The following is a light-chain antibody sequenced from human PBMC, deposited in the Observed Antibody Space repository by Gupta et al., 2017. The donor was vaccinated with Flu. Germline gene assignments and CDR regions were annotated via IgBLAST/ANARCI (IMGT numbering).Light chain of an antibody. CDR3: QTWDSDTFVM. CDR1: KLGDKF. Sequence: SCEVSQPPSVSWSPVHTATITCSGDKLGDKFASWYRHKAGQSPVLLIDRDSKRPSVIPERFSGSNSGNTATLNISGTQAMDEADYYCQTWDSDTFVMFGGGTKLTVL. V-gene: IGLV3-1*01. J-gene: IGLJ3*02. CDR2: RDS.